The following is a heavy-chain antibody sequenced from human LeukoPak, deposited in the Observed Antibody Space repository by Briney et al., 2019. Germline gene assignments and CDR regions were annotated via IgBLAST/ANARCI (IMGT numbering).Heavy chain of an antibody. J-gene: IGHJ6*02. D-gene: IGHD2-15*01. Sequence: ASVKVSCKASGYTFTNYFMHWVRLAPGQGLVWVGIINPSGGSTNYAQKFQGRVTMTSDTSKSTVYMELRSLRSEDTAVYYCARVSGYCSGGTCYGLPSHGLDVWGQGTPVTASS. V-gene: IGHV1-46*01. CDR2: INPSGGST. CDR3: ARVSGYCSGGTCYGLPSHGLDV. CDR1: GYTFTNYF.